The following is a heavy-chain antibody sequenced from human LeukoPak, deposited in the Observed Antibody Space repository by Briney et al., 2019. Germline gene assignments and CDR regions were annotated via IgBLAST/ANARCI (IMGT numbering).Heavy chain of an antibody. V-gene: IGHV3-30*04. CDR3: AKGPDSSGYYYYVDY. CDR1: GFTFSSYA. Sequence: GGSLRLSCSASGFTFSSYAMHWVRQAPGKGLEGVAVISYDGSDKYYADSVKGRFTISRDNSKNTLYLQMNSLRAEDTAVYYCAKGPDSSGYYYYVDYWGRGTLVTVSS. D-gene: IGHD3-22*01. CDR2: ISYDGSDK. J-gene: IGHJ4*02.